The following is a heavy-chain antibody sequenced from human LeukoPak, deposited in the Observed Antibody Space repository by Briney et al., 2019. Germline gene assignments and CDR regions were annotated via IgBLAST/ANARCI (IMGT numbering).Heavy chain of an antibody. J-gene: IGHJ4*02. CDR3: ARRRGNFWSDFYAFDY. CDR1: GGSINNHY. Sequence: SETLSLTCTVSGGSINNHYWSWIRQPPGKGLEWLGYIYYSGDTNYSPSLTSRVTISLDTSKNQFSLKLSSVTAADTDVYYCARRRGNFWSDFYAFDYWGLGTLVTVSS. D-gene: IGHD3-3*01. CDR2: IYYSGDT. V-gene: IGHV4-59*08.